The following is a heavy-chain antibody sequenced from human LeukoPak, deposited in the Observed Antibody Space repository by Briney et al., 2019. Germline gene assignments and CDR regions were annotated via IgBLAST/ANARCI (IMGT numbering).Heavy chain of an antibody. CDR3: ARGNMVRGVIGWFDP. D-gene: IGHD3-10*01. J-gene: IGHJ5*02. V-gene: IGHV4-31*02. Sequence: LRLSCAASGFTVSSNYMSWVRQHPGKGLEWIGYIYYSGSTYYNPSLKSRVTISVDTSKNQFSLKLSSVTAADTAVYYCARGNMVRGVIGWFDPWGQGTLVTVSS. CDR2: IYYSGST. CDR1: GFTVSSNY.